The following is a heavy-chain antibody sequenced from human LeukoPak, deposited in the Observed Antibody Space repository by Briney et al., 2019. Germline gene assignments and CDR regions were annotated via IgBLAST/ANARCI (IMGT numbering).Heavy chain of an antibody. V-gene: IGHV3-23*01. CDR1: GFTFSSYA. J-gene: IGHJ5*02. CDR3: ATSARDTGMVILYNWFVP. Sequence: PGGSLRLSCAASGFTFSSYAMSWVRQAPGKGLEWVSAISGSGGSTYYADSVKGRFTISRDNSKNTLYLQMNSLRAEDTAVYYCATSARDTGMVILYNWFVPWGQGTLGTVSS. CDR2: ISGSGGST. D-gene: IGHD5-18*01.